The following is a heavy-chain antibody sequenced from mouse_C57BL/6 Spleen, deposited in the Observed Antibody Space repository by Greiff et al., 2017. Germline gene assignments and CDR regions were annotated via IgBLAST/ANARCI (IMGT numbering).Heavy chain of an antibody. CDR1: GFNIKDDY. CDR2: IDPENGDT. Sequence: EVQLQQSGAELVRPGASVKLSCTASGFNIKDDYMHWVKQRPEQGLEWIGWIDPENGDTEYASKFQGKATITADTSSNTAYLQLSSLTSEDTAVYYCTTWGPPAYWGQGTLVTVSA. V-gene: IGHV14-4*01. D-gene: IGHD3-3*01. J-gene: IGHJ3*01. CDR3: TTWGPPAY.